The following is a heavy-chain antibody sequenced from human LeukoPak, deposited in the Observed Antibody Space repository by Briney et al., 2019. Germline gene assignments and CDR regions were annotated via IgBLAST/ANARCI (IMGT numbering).Heavy chain of an antibody. V-gene: IGHV3-30*04. CDR2: ISYDGSNK. CDR3: ARDPLEYSSSSWGSSFDY. Sequence: GGSLRLSCAASGFTFSSYAMHWVGQAPGKGLEGVAVISYDGSNKYYADSVKGRFTISRDNSKNTLYLQMNSLRAEDTAVYYCARDPLEYSSSSWGSSFDYWGQGTLVTVSS. D-gene: IGHD6-6*01. J-gene: IGHJ4*02. CDR1: GFTFSSYA.